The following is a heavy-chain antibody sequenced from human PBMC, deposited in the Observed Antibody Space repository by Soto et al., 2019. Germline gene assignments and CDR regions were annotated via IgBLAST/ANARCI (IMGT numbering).Heavy chain of an antibody. V-gene: IGHV3-7*01. J-gene: IGHJ3*02. CDR3: ATDQWGGALDI. CDR2: IREDGNEF. CDR1: GFTLGNYW. D-gene: IGHD3-10*01. Sequence: PGGSLRLSCVASGFTLGNYWMAWVRQTPGKRLEFVANIREDGNEFNHVDSVRGRFTISRDNTRNSLFLQMDSLRDEDTAVYYCATDQWGGALDIGGQGTMVTVSS.